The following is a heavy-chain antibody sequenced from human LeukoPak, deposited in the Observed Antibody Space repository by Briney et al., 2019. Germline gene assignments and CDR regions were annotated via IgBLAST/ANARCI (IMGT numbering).Heavy chain of an antibody. CDR3: ARGGDIVVVPTTMDY. J-gene: IGHJ4*02. D-gene: IGHD2-2*01. CDR1: GFSVSSNY. V-gene: IGHV3-53*01. CDR2: IYSGGDT. Sequence: GGSLRLSCAASGFSVSSNYMSWVRQAPGKGLEWVSVIYSGGDTYYADSVKGRFTISRDNAKNSLYLQMNSLRAEDTAVYYCARGGDIVVVPTTMDYWGQGTLVTVSS.